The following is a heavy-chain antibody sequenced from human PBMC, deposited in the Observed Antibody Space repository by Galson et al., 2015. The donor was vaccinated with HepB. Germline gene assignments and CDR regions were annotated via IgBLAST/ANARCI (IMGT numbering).Heavy chain of an antibody. J-gene: IGHJ6*02. D-gene: IGHD6-6*01. CDR1: GFTFSTYA. CDR2: ISYDSGTK. V-gene: IGHV3-30*04. CDR3: AREEYIGSSAGDGMDV. Sequence: SLRLSCAASGFTFSTYAIHWVRQAPGKGLEWVAIISYDSGTKYYADPVKGRFTISRDNSKNTLYLQMNALRPEDTAVYYCAREEYIGSSAGDGMDVWGQGTTVTVSS.